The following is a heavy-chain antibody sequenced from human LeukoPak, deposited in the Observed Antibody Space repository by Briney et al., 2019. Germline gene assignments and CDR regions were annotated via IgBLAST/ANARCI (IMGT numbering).Heavy chain of an antibody. CDR2: IYYSGST. V-gene: IGHV4-31*03. D-gene: IGHD2-2*01. Sequence: SETLSLTCTVSGGSISSGGYYWSWIRQHPGKGLEWIGYIYYSGSTYYNPSLKSRVTISVDTSKNQFSLKLSSVTAAGTAVYYCARYPRDIVVVPAAIGGFDYWGQGTLVTVSS. CDR1: GGSISSGGYY. CDR3: ARYPRDIVVVPAAIGGFDY. J-gene: IGHJ4*02.